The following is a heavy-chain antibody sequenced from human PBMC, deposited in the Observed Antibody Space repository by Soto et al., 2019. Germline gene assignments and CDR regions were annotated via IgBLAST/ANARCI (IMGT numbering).Heavy chain of an antibody. D-gene: IGHD6-6*01. V-gene: IGHV3-30*18. CDR1: GFTFSSYG. Sequence: VGSLRLSCAASGFTFSSYGMHWVRQAPGKGLEWVAVISYDGSNKYYADSVKGRFTISRDNSKSTLYLQMNSLRAEDTAVYYCAKDREYSSSSPFDYWGQGTLVTVSS. CDR3: AKDREYSSSSPFDY. J-gene: IGHJ4*02. CDR2: ISYDGSNK.